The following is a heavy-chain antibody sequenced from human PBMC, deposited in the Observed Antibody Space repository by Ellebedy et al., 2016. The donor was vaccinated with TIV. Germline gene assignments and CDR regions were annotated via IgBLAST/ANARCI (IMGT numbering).Heavy chain of an antibody. Sequence: AASVKVSCKASGGTFSSYAISWVRQAPGQGLEWMGGIIPIFGTANYAQKFQGRVTMTRDTSTSTVYMELSSLRSEDTAVYYCARESQRGTSSWSHVDYWGQGTLVTVSS. CDR2: IIPIFGTA. J-gene: IGHJ4*02. CDR3: ARESQRGTSSWSHVDY. V-gene: IGHV1-69*05. CDR1: GGTFSSYA. D-gene: IGHD6-13*01.